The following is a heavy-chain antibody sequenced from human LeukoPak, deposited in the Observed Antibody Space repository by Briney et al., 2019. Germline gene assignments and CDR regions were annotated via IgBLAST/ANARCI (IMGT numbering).Heavy chain of an antibody. D-gene: IGHD1-1*01. Sequence: ASVKVSCKASGYTFTGYYMHWVRQAPGQGLEWMGIINSSGGTTSYAQKFQGRVTVTTDTSTNTAYMELRSLTSDDTAVYYCARTYSKYFSNSEFDYWGQGTLVTVSS. V-gene: IGHV1-46*01. CDR2: INSSGGTT. CDR1: GYTFTGYY. J-gene: IGHJ4*02. CDR3: ARTYSKYFSNSEFDY.